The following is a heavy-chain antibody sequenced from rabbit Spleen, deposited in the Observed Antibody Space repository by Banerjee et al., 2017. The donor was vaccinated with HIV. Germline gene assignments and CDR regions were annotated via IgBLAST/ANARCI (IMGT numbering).Heavy chain of an antibody. CDR2: IDPVFGIT. CDR1: GVSFSSSSY. Sequence: QSLEESGGDLVKPGASLTLTCKASGVSFSSSSYMCWVRQAPGKGLEWIGYIDPVFGITYYANWVSGRFSISRENAQNTVFLQMTSLTAADTATYFCARDGAGGTYFALWGPGTLVTVS. V-gene: IGHV1S40*01. D-gene: IGHD8-1*01. J-gene: IGHJ4*01. CDR3: ARDGAGGTYFAL.